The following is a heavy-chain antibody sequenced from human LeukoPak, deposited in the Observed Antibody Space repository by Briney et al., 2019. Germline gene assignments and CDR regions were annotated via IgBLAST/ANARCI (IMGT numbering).Heavy chain of an antibody. V-gene: IGHV1-46*01. CDR1: GYTFTSYY. CDR3: AGEGAYHDFWSGYYGGQGNWFDP. D-gene: IGHD3-3*01. CDR2: INPSGGST. J-gene: IGHJ5*02. Sequence: ASVKVSCKASGYTFTSYYMHWVRQAPGQGLEWMGIINPSGGSTSYAQKFQGRVTMTRDTSTSTVYMELSSLRSEDTAVYYCAGEGAYHDFWSGYYGGQGNWFDPWGQGTLVTVSS.